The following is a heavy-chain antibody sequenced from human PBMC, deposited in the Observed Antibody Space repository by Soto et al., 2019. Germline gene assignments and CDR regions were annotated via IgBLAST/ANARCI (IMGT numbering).Heavy chain of an antibody. D-gene: IGHD6-13*01. CDR1: AGSSSGCA. V-gene: IGHV1-69*13. Sequence: SVKVSYKSSAGSSSGCAISFVRQAPGQGLEWMGGIIPIFGTANYAQKFQGRVTITADESTSTAYMELSSLRSEDTAVYYCARGIAAAVSRFDYWGQGTLVTVSS. CDR2: IIPIFGTA. CDR3: ARGIAAAVSRFDY. J-gene: IGHJ4*02.